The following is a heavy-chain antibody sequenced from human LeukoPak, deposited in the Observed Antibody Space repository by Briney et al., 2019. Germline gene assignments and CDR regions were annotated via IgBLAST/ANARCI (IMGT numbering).Heavy chain of an antibody. J-gene: IGHJ3*02. CDR3: AKFGYSCYRYSFDI. CDR1: GFTFSSYA. Sequence: PGGSLRLSCAASGFTFSSYAMSWVRQAPGKGLEWVSGISGSGGSAFYPDSVKGGFTISRDNSEKTLYLQMISLRAEDTAVYYCAKFGYSCYRYSFDIWGQGTMVTVSS. D-gene: IGHD5-12*01. V-gene: IGHV3-23*01. CDR2: ISGSGGSA.